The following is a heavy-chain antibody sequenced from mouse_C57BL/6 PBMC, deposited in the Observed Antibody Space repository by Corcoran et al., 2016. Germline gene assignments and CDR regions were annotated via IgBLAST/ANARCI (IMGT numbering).Heavy chain of an antibody. J-gene: IGHJ4*01. Sequence: QIQLVQSGPELKKPGETVKISCKASGYTFTTYGMSWVKQAPGKGLKWMGWINTYSGVPTYADDFKGRFAFSLETSASTAYLQINNIKNEDTATYFCARGDGKGAMDYWGQGTSVTVSS. CDR3: ARGDGKGAMDY. CDR1: GYTFTTYG. V-gene: IGHV9-3*01. CDR2: INTYSGVP. D-gene: IGHD1-1*01.